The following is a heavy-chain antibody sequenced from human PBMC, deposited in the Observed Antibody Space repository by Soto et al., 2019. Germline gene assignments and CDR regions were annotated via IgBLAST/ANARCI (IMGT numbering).Heavy chain of an antibody. D-gene: IGHD1-26*01. CDR1: GFTFSSYG. J-gene: IGHJ4*02. CDR2: IWYDGSNK. V-gene: IGHV3-33*01. CDR3: ARDAPGVGAYFDY. Sequence: QVQLVESGGGVVQPGRSLRLSCAASGFTFSSYGMHWVRQAPGKGLEWVAVIWYDGSNKYYADSVKGRFTISRDNSKXXXXXXMNSLRAEDTAVYYCARDAPGVGAYFDYWGQGTLVTVSS.